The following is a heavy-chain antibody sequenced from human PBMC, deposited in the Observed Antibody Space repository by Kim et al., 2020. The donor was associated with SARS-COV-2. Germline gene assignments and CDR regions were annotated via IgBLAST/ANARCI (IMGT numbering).Heavy chain of an antibody. J-gene: IGHJ3*02. V-gene: IGHV1-69*04. D-gene: IGHD2-21*02. Sequence: SVKVSCKASGGTFSSYAISWVRQAPGQGLEWMGRIIPILGIANYAQKFQGRVTITADKSTSTAYMELSSLRSEDTAVYYCARDLLYCGGDCYSNAFDIWGQGKMVTVSS. CDR2: IIPILGIA. CDR3: ARDLLYCGGDCYSNAFDI. CDR1: GGTFSSYA.